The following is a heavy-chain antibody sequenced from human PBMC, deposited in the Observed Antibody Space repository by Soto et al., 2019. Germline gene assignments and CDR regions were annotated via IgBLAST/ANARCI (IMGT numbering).Heavy chain of an antibody. J-gene: IGHJ6*01. CDR3: ARDPRVEAPGADWRPNYYYYGMDV. CDR2: ISSSSSYI. V-gene: IGHV3-21*01. Sequence: LSCAASGFTFSSSSMYWLRQPPGKGLESASSISSSSSYIYYADSVKGRFTISRDNAKNSLYLQMTSLRAEDTAVYYCARDPRVEAPGADWRPNYYYYGMDVWQKGNTVTVSS. D-gene: IGHD1-26*01. CDR1: GFTFSSSS.